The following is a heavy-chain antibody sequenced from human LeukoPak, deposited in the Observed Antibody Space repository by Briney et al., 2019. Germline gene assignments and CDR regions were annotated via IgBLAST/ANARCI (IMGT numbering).Heavy chain of an antibody. J-gene: IGHJ3*02. D-gene: IGHD3-9*01. CDR1: GFTFSSYW. CDR2: IKQDGSEK. V-gene: IGHV3-7*01. CDR3: ARDGYFDWLLAFDI. Sequence: GGSLRLSCAASGFTFSSYWMSWVRQAPGKGLEWVANIKQDGSEKYYVDSVRGRFTISRDNAKNSLYLQMNSLRAEDTAVYYCARDGYFDWLLAFDIWGQGTMVTVSS.